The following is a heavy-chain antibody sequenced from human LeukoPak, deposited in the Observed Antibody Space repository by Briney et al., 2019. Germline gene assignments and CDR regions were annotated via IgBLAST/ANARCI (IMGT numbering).Heavy chain of an antibody. CDR1: DGSISSYY. D-gene: IGHD1-7*01. Sequence: SETLSLTCTVSDGSISSYYWSWIRQPPGKGLEWIGYIYYSGSTNYNPSLKSRVTISVDTSKNQFSLKLSSVTAADTAVYYCARDITGTTSFDYWGQGTLVTVSS. J-gene: IGHJ4*02. CDR2: IYYSGST. V-gene: IGHV4-59*01. CDR3: ARDITGTTSFDY.